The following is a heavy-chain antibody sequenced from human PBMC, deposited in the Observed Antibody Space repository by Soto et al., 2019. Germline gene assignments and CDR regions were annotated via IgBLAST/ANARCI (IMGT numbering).Heavy chain of an antibody. D-gene: IGHD2-2*01. Sequence: GGSLRLSCVASGFTFENYAMSWVRQALGKGLEWVSAISGSGGTTYYSDSVKGRFTISRDNSKNTVYLQMNDLRVEDAAEYFCARDSYPQLLSRYNWFDPWGQGTLVTVSS. CDR3: ARDSYPQLLSRYNWFDP. J-gene: IGHJ5*02. CDR1: GFTFENYA. CDR2: ISGSGGTT. V-gene: IGHV3-23*01.